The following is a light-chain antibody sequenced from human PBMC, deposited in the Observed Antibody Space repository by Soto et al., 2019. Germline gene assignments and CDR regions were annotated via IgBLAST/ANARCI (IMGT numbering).Light chain of an antibody. CDR3: YSAADNNLV. J-gene: IGLJ2*01. V-gene: IGLV3-27*01. CDR2: KDY. Sequence: SYELTQPSSVSVSPGQTARITCSGDVLAKTYARWFQQKPGQAPVLVIYKDYERPSGIPERFSGSSSGTTVTLTISGAQVEDEADYYCYSAADNNLVFGGGTKLTVL. CDR1: VLAKTY.